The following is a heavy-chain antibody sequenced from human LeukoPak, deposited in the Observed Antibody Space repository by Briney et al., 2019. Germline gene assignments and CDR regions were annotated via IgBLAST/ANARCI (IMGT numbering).Heavy chain of an antibody. CDR1: GFTFSTSA. CDR3: ASGRLSGKGFDY. Sequence: GGSLRLSCSASGFTFSTSAMHWVRRAPGKGLEWVSVTYSVGSADYADSVKGRFIISRDTSKNTLYLQMNSLRAEDTAVYYCASGRLSGKGFDYWGQGTLVTVSS. V-gene: IGHV3-66*01. J-gene: IGHJ4*02. D-gene: IGHD1-26*01. CDR2: TYSVGSA.